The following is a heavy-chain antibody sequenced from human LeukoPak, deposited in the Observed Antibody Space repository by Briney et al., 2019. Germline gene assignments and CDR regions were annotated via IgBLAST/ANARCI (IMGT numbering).Heavy chain of an antibody. Sequence: SETLSLTCTVSGGSISNYYWSWIRQSPEKGLEWIGYIHDSGSTNYNPSLKSRVTISVGTSKNQFSLKLSSVTAADTAVYYCARLDAAAGRYLQFFYWGQGTLVTVSS. V-gene: IGHV4-59*08. CDR2: IHDSGST. CDR1: GGSISNYY. D-gene: IGHD5-24*01. J-gene: IGHJ4*02. CDR3: ARLDAAAGRYLQFFY.